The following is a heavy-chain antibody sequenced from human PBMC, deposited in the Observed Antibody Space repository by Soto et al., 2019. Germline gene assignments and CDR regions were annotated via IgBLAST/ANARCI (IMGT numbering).Heavy chain of an antibody. Sequence: QVHLVQSGAEVKKPGSSVKVSCKAAGGTFSTYTLIWVRQAPGQGLEWMGRIIPMLTVRNSAQKFQGRVTLTADKSTRTAFMELTSLRSDDTAVYYCSIGSWSAETFDVWGQGTMVTVSS. D-gene: IGHD2-2*01. CDR1: GGTFSTYT. V-gene: IGHV1-69*02. CDR3: SIGSWSAETFDV. J-gene: IGHJ3*01. CDR2: IIPMLTVR.